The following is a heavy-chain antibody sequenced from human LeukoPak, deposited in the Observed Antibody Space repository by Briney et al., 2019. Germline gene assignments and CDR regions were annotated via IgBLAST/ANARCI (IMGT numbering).Heavy chain of an antibody. CDR1: GASISINNHY. CDR3: ARGGEGYNYVY. J-gene: IGHJ4*02. D-gene: IGHD5-24*01. V-gene: IGHV4-30-4*08. CDR2: VSYSGST. Sequence: TSETLSLTCIVSGASISINNHYWSWIRQPPGKGLEWIGYVSYSGSTHYNPSLKSRATISADTSKNQFSLKLTSMTAADTAVYHCARGGEGYNYVYWGQGTLVTVSS.